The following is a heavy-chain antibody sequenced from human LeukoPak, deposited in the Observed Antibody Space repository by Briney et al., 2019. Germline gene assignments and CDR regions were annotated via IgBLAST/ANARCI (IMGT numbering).Heavy chain of an antibody. Sequence: ASVKVSCKASGGIFSSYAVSWVRQAPGHGLEWMGGIIPIFGTANSAQKFPGRVTFPTDESPRTAYLQLSSVRSQDRALLGFAGAREATYDYWGQGTRVSVSS. D-gene: IGHD1-26*01. J-gene: IGHJ4*02. V-gene: IGHV1-69*05. CDR2: IIPIFGTA. CDR3: AGAREATYDY. CDR1: GGIFSSYA.